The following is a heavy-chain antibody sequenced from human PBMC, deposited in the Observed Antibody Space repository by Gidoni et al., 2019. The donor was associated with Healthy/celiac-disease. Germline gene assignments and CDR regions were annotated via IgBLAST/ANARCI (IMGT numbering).Heavy chain of an antibody. CDR2: IYYSGST. CDR3: ARDIGDRHYYYGMDV. D-gene: IGHD3-10*01. J-gene: IGHJ6*02. CDR1: GGSISSYY. V-gene: IGHV4-59*01. Sequence: QVQLQESGPGLVKPSETLSLTCTVSGGSISSYYWSWIRQPPGKGLEWIGYIYYSGSTNYNPSLKSRVTISVDTSKNQFSLKLSSVTAADTAVYYCARDIGDRHYYYGMDVWGQGTTVTVSS.